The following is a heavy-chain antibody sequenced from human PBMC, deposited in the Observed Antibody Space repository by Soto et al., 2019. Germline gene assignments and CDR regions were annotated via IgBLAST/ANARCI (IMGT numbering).Heavy chain of an antibody. V-gene: IGHV3-23*01. Sequence: VQLLESGGGLVQPGGTLRLSCAASGFTFSSYAMSWVRQAPGKGLELVSAISGSGGSTYYANSVKGRFTMPRDNSKNTLYLQMNSLRAEDTAVYYCAKDDIVVVPAAMLAFDYCGQGTLVTVAS. J-gene: IGHJ4*02. CDR3: AKDDIVVVPAAMLAFDY. CDR1: GFTFSSYA. D-gene: IGHD2-2*01. CDR2: ISGSGGST.